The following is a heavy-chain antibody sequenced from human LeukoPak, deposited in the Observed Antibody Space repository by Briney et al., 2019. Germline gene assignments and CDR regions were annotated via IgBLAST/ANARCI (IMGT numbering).Heavy chain of an antibody. CDR3: ARSSGYYYNYYAMDV. Sequence: SETLSLTCTVSGGSISSSSYYWGWIRQPPGKGLEWIGSIYYSGSTYYNPSLKSRVTISVDTSKNQFSLKLSSVTAADTAVYYCARSSGYYYNYYAMDVWGQGTAVIVSS. D-gene: IGHD3-22*01. J-gene: IGHJ6*02. CDR1: GGSISSSSYY. CDR2: IYYSGST. V-gene: IGHV4-39*01.